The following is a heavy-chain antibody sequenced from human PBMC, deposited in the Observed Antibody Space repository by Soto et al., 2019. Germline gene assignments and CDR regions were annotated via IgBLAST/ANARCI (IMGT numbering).Heavy chain of an antibody. CDR2: LYHRGTT. D-gene: IGHD4-17*01. CDR1: GDSITSGNW. Sequence: QVQLQESGPGLVKPSGTLSLTCSVSGDSITSGNWWTWVRQPPGEGLEGFGELYHRGTTNYTPSLKSRVTISVDKSKNQFSLKLTSVTAADTAVYYCAREPNYGGNAGYFDYWGQGTLVTVSP. CDR3: AREPNYGGNAGYFDY. J-gene: IGHJ4*02. V-gene: IGHV4-4*02.